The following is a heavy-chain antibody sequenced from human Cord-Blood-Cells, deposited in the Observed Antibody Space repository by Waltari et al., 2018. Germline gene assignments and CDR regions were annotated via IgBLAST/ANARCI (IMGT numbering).Heavy chain of an antibody. Sequence: EVQLVESGGGLVQPGGSLRLSCAASGFTFSSYEMNWFRQAPGKGLEWVSYISSSGSTIYYADSVKGRFTISRDNAKNSLYLQMNSLRAEDTAVYYCARAVAVADENCYGMDVWGQGTTVTVSS. D-gene: IGHD6-19*01. CDR1: GFTFSSYE. CDR3: ARAVAVADENCYGMDV. J-gene: IGHJ6*02. V-gene: IGHV3-48*03. CDR2: ISSSGSTI.